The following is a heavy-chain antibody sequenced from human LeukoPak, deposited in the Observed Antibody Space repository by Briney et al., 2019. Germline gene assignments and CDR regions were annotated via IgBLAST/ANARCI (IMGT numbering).Heavy chain of an antibody. CDR3: AKAIVNRGYHFDRGAVF. CDR1: EFILSSYA. D-gene: IGHD3-22*01. CDR2: ISGNGAHP. V-gene: IGHV3-23*01. J-gene: IGHJ4*02. Sequence: GGSLRLSCEASEFILSSYAMSWVRQAPGKGLEWVSSISGNGAHPYYADSVRGRFTISRDFSRNAVYLQMSSLRVEDTAEYFCAKAIVNRGYHFDRGAVFWGQGTMVTVSS.